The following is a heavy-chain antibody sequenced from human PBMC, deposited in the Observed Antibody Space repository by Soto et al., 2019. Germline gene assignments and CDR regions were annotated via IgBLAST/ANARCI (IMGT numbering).Heavy chain of an antibody. J-gene: IGHJ6*03. CDR3: ARSLKTRYYYYYMDV. V-gene: IGHV4-31*11. CDR2: IYYSGST. Sequence: SETLSLTCAVSGGSISSGGYSWSWIRQPPGKGLEWIGYIYYSGSTYYNPSLKSRVTISVDTSKNQFSLKLSSVTAADTAVYYCARSLKTRYYYYYMDVWGKGTTVTVSS. CDR1: GGSISSGGYS.